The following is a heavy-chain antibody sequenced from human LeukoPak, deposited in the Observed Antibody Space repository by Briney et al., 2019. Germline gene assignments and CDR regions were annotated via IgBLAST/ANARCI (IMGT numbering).Heavy chain of an antibody. J-gene: IGHJ5*02. CDR3: AREGMGTTFSAWFEP. V-gene: IGHV3-30*03. CDR2: VSSDGSID. CDR1: GITFSSYE. Sequence: GGSLRLSCAASGITFSSYEMNWVRQAPGKGLEWVAVVSSDGSIDYYADSLRGRFTVSRDNSKNTMFLQFNTLRPEDTAVYYCAREGMGTTFSAWFEPWGQGTLVTVSS. D-gene: IGHD1-7*01.